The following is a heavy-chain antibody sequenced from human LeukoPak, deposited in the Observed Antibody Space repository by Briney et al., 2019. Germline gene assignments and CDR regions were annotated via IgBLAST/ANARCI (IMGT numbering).Heavy chain of an antibody. J-gene: IGHJ4*02. D-gene: IGHD6-13*01. CDR3: AKDPNSSSSGPFDY. CDR1: GFTFDDYA. Sequence: GGSLRLSCAASGFTFDDYAMHWVRQAPGKGLEWVSGISWNSGSIGYADSVKGRFTISRDNAKNSLYLQMNSLRAEDTALYYCAKDPNSSSSGPFDYRGQGTLVTVSS. V-gene: IGHV3-9*01. CDR2: ISWNSGSI.